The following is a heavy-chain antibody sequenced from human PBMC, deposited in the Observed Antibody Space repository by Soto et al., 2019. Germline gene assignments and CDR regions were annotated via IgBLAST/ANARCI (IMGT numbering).Heavy chain of an antibody. CDR3: ARGGTFAYDTSGYSVY. Sequence: QVHLVQSGAEVKKPGASVKVSCKTSGYTFSAYYMHWVRQAPGQGLEWMGWINPKSGGTLYAQKFQGRVTMTRETSVRTAYMELSRLRSDDTAVYYCARGGTFAYDTSGYSVYWGQGTLVTVSS. J-gene: IGHJ4*02. CDR2: INPKSGGT. D-gene: IGHD3-22*01. CDR1: GYTFSAYY. V-gene: IGHV1-2*02.